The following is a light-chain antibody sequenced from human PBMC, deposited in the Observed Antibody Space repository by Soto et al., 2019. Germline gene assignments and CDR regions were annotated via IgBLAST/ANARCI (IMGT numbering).Light chain of an antibody. CDR2: LNSDGSH. CDR1: SGHSSYA. J-gene: IGLJ3*02. CDR3: QTWGTGIQM. Sequence: QPVLTQSPSASASLGAPVKLTCTLTSGHSSYAIAWHQQQPEKGPRYLMKLNSDGSHSKGDGIPDRFSGSSSGAERYLTISSLQSEDEADYYCQTWGTGIQMFGGGTKVTVL. V-gene: IGLV4-69*01.